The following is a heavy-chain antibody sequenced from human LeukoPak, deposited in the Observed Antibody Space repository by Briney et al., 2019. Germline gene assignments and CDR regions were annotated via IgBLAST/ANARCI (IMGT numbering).Heavy chain of an antibody. Sequence: GASVKVSCKASGYTFTSYGISWVRQAPGQGLEWMGWISAYNGNTNYAQKLQGRVTMTTDTSTSTAYMELRSLRSDDTAVCYCARDMAYYDILRGAFDIWGQGTMVTVSS. V-gene: IGHV1-18*01. CDR3: ARDMAYYDILRGAFDI. CDR2: ISAYNGNT. J-gene: IGHJ3*02. D-gene: IGHD3-9*01. CDR1: GYTFTSYG.